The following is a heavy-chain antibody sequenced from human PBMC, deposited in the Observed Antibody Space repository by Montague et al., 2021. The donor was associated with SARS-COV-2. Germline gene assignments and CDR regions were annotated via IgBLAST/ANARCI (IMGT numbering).Heavy chain of an antibody. D-gene: IGHD5-24*01. Sequence: SLRLSCAASGFIFDDYAMHWVRQAPGKGLEWVAGISLDGGSICYVGSVKGRFTISRDNAKNSLYLQMNSLRAEDTALYYCVKLPYERWLQSRKRRDAFDIWGQGTMVTVSS. CDR3: VKLPYERWLQSRKRRDAFDI. CDR2: ISLDGGSI. J-gene: IGHJ3*02. CDR1: GFIFDDYA. V-gene: IGHV3-9*01.